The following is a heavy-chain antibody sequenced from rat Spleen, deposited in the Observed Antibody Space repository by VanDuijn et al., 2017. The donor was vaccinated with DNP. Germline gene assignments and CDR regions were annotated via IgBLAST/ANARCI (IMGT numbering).Heavy chain of an antibody. Sequence: EVQLVESGGGLVQPGRSLKLSCVASGFIFSNYWMTWIRQAPKKGLDWVASISTGGGNTYYRDSVKGRFTISRDNAKSTLYLQMNSLRSEDTATYYCARHLGSPGDYWGQGVMVTVSS. V-gene: IGHV5-25*01. CDR2: ISTGGGNT. D-gene: IGHD4-6*01. CDR3: ARHLGSPGDY. CDR1: GFIFSNYW. J-gene: IGHJ2*01.